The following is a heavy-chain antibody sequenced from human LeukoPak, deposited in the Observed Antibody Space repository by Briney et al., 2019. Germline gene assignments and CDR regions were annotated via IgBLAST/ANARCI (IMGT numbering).Heavy chain of an antibody. Sequence: SETQTLTCTVSVRSLRLFYEMGTRQPPGKGLEWIRYIYHGGTTMYNAYFKSRVTESVDTSTKQFSLLLTSVTAADTDIFHCTRKKFSGGPHFEHWGRGLLVSVSS. V-gene: IGHV4-59*01. CDR1: VRSLRLFY. J-gene: IGHJ4*02. CDR2: IYHGGTT. D-gene: IGHD2-15*01. CDR3: TRKKFSGGPHFEH.